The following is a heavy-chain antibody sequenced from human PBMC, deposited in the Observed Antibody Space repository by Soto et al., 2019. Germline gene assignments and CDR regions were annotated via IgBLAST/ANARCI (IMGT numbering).Heavy chain of an antibody. CDR1: GFTFSSYA. Sequence: GGSLRLSCAASGFTFSSYAMHWVRQAPGKGLEWVAVISYDGSNKYYADSVKGRFTISRDNSKNTLYLQMNSLRAEDTAVYYCASYCTNGVCPGYHYGMDVWGQGTTVTVSS. CDR2: ISYDGSNK. J-gene: IGHJ6*02. D-gene: IGHD2-8*01. V-gene: IGHV3-30-3*01. CDR3: ASYCTNGVCPGYHYGMDV.